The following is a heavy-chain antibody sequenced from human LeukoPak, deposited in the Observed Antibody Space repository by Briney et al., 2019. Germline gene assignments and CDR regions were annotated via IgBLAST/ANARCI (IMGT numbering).Heavy chain of an antibody. CDR3: ARRSGRRYEY. CDR1: GFTFSDYY. CDR2: ISGGGEST. Sequence: NPGGSLRLSCAASGFTFSDYYMSWIRQAPGKGLEWVSHISGGGESTVYPDAVKGRFTISRDNAKNSLYLQMNSLRVEDTGVYYCARRSGRRYEYWGQGVLVTVSP. J-gene: IGHJ4*02. D-gene: IGHD5-24*01. V-gene: IGHV3-11*06.